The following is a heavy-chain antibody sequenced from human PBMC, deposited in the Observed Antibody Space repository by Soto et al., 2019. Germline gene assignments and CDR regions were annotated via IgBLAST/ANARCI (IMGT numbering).Heavy chain of an antibody. CDR1: GGSFSGYY. CDR2: INHSGST. J-gene: IGHJ6*03. CDR3: ARGPYSGRLYSYYMDV. D-gene: IGHD5-12*01. Sequence: PSETLSLTCAVYGGSFSGYYWSWIRQPPGKGLEWIGEINHSGSTNYNPSLKSRVTISVDTSKNQFSLKLSSVTAADTAVYYCARGPYSGRLYSYYMDVWGKGTTVTVSS. V-gene: IGHV4-34*01.